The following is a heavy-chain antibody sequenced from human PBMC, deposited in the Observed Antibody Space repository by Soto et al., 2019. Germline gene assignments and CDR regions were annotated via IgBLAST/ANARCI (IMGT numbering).Heavy chain of an antibody. CDR1: GFTFSSYW. CDR2: ISGDGSRT. J-gene: IGHJ6*02. V-gene: IGHV3-74*01. CDR3: ARGLSGYYGLDV. D-gene: IGHD1-26*01. Sequence: EVQVVESGGDSVQPGGSLRISCEASGFTFSSYWMHWVSQVPGKGLVWVSRISGDGSRTNYADSVKGRFTISRDNAQNTLYLQMNSLRAEDTAVYYCARGLSGYYGLDVRGQGTTVSV.